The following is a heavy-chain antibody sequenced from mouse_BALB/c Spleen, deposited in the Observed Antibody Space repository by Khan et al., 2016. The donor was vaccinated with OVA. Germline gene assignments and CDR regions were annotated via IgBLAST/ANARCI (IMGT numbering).Heavy chain of an antibody. CDR2: IWGGGGT. D-gene: IGHD2-14*01. CDR3: ARAYYRYYGYYAMDY. J-gene: IGHJ4*01. CDR1: GFSLSRYN. Sequence: VQLVESGPGLVASSQSLSITCTVSGFSLSRYNIHWVRQPPGKGLEWLGMIWGGGGTDYNSTLKSRLSISKDNSKSQVFLKMNSLQTDDTAMYYCARAYYRYYGYYAMDYWGQGTSVTVSS. V-gene: IGHV2-6-4*01.